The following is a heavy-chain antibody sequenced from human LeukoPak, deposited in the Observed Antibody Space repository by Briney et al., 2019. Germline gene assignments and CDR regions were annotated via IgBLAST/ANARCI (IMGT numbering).Heavy chain of an antibody. J-gene: IGHJ6*02. Sequence: ASVKVSCKASGYTFTSYGISWVRQAPGQGLEWMGWISAYNGNTNYAQKLQGRVTMTTDTSTSTAYMELRSLRSDGTAVYYCARFPYDSSGYYHNDYYYYGMDVWGQGTTVTVSS. V-gene: IGHV1-18*01. D-gene: IGHD3-22*01. CDR1: GYTFTSYG. CDR2: ISAYNGNT. CDR3: ARFPYDSSGYYHNDYYYYGMDV.